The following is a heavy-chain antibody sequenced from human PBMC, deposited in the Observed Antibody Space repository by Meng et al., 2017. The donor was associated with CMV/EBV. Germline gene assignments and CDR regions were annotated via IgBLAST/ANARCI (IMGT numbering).Heavy chain of an antibody. Sequence: GGSLRLSCAVSGFTFSSYSMNWVRQAPGKGLEWVSSISSSSSYIYYADSVKGRFTISRDNAKNSLYLQMNSLRAEDTAVYYCARDGLECSSTSCDYYYYYGMDVWGQGTTVTVSS. D-gene: IGHD2-2*01. J-gene: IGHJ6*02. CDR3: ARDGLECSSTSCDYYYYYGMDV. CDR2: ISSSSSYI. V-gene: IGHV3-21*01. CDR1: GFTFSSYS.